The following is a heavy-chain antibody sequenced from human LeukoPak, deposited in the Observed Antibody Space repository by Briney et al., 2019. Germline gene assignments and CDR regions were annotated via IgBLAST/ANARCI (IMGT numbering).Heavy chain of an antibody. CDR2: ISSSSSTI. D-gene: IGHD2-21*01. V-gene: IGHV3-48*01. CDR1: GFTFSSYS. Sequence: PGGSLRLSCAASGFTFSSYSMNWVRQAPGKGLEWVSYISSSSSTIYYADSVKGRFTISRDNAKNSLYLQMNSLRAEDTAVYYCVKGGPNCGGDCYFDYWGQGTLVTVSS. J-gene: IGHJ4*02. CDR3: VKGGPNCGGDCYFDY.